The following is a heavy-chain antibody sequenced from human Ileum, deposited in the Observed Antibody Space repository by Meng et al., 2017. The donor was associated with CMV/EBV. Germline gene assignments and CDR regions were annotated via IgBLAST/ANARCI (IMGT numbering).Heavy chain of an antibody. D-gene: IGHD3-3*01. CDR2: IYYNGRT. CDR3: ARKGSGYNTYYFDY. V-gene: IGHV4-39*07. Sequence: QVQLQGSGPGLLKPSQTPSLICTVAGGSITNSNYYWGWIRQPPGKGLEWIGSIYYNGRTYYKPSLKSRATLSIDTSNSQLSLKMTSVTAADTAVYYCARKGSGYNTYYFDYWGQGALVTVSS. J-gene: IGHJ4*02. CDR1: GGSITNSNYY.